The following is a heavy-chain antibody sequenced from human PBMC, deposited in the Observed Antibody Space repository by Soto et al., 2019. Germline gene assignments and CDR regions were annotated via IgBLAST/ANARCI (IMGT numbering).Heavy chain of an antibody. Sequence: QVQLQESGPGLVKPSETLSLTCTVSGGSISSYYWSWIRQPPGKGLEWIGYISYSGSTNYNPSLKSRVTLSVDTSKNQFSLKLSSVTAADTAVYYCARIYGASFDYWGQGTLVTVSS. CDR3: ARIYGASFDY. D-gene: IGHD4-17*01. CDR2: ISYSGST. V-gene: IGHV4-59*01. CDR1: GGSISSYY. J-gene: IGHJ4*02.